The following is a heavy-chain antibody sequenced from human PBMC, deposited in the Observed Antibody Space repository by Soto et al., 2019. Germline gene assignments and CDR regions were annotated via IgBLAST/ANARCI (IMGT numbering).Heavy chain of an antibody. CDR1: GFTFSNYG. V-gene: IGHV3-33*01. Sequence: QVQLVESGGGVVQPGRSLRLSCAASGFTFSNYGMHWVRQAPGKGLEWVAVILNDGSNRYHADYVKDRFTISRYKSKNMLYLQMNSMRAEDTAVYYCARDDEYSGNGMDVWGQGTTVPVS. CDR3: ARDDEYSGNGMDV. J-gene: IGHJ6*02. D-gene: IGHD3-10*01. CDR2: ILNDGSNR.